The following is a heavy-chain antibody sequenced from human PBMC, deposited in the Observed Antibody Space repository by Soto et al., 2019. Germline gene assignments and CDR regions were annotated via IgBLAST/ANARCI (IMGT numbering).Heavy chain of an antibody. V-gene: IGHV5-51*01. CDR1: GYNFAAYW. CDR2: IYPGDSDP. Sequence: GESLKISCKASGYNFAAYWIGWVRQMPGKGLEWMGIIYPGDSDPRYSPSFEGQVTFSVDESSSTAYLQWSSLKASDSAIYYCARHPDGRLAPTDWGQGTLVTVSS. J-gene: IGHJ4*02. CDR3: ARHPDGRLAPTD. D-gene: IGHD6-25*01.